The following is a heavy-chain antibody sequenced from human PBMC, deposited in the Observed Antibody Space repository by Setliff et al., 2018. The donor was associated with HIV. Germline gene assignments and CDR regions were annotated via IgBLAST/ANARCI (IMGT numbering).Heavy chain of an antibody. J-gene: IGHJ4*02. CDR2: ISHDGSNK. CDR1: GFTFSSYA. Sequence: SCAASGFTFSSYAMHWVRQAPGKGLEWVAVISHDGSNKYYADSVKGRFTISRDNSKNTLYPQMNSLRAEDTAVYYCARKGRWGQGTLVTVSS. CDR3: ARKGR. V-gene: IGHV3-30-3*01.